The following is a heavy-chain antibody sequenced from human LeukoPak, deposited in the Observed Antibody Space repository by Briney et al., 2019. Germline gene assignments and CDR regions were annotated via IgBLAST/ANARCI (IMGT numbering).Heavy chain of an antibody. Sequence: SETLSLTCTVSGGSISSYHWSWIRQPPGKGLEWIGFFYYSGSTNYNPSLKSRVTISVDTSKNQFSLKLSSVTAADTAVYYCARHPRGSGFYYYYYTDVWGKGTTVTVSS. D-gene: IGHD3-10*01. CDR1: GGSISSYH. CDR3: ARHPRGSGFYYYYYTDV. CDR2: FYYSGST. V-gene: IGHV4-59*08. J-gene: IGHJ6*03.